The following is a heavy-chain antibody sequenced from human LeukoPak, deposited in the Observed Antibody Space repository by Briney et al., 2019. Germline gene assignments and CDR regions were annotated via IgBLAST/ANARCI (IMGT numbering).Heavy chain of an antibody. J-gene: IGHJ5*02. V-gene: IGHV4-34*01. D-gene: IGHD3-16*02. Sequence: SETLSLTCAVYGGSFSGYYWSWIRQPPGKGLEWIGEINHSGSTNYNPSLKSRVTISVDTSKNQFSLKLSSVTAADTAVYYCARGGVDDYVWGSYRIVHNWFDPWGQGTLVTVSS. CDR1: GGSFSGYY. CDR3: ARGGVDDYVWGSYRIVHNWFDP. CDR2: INHSGST.